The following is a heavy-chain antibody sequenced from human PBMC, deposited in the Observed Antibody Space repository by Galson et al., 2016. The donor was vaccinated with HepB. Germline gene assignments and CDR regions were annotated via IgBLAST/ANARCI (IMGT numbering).Heavy chain of an antibody. Sequence: TLSLTCTVSGGSISSDDYYWSWIRQHPGKGLEWIGYISYSGSTYYNPSLKSRATISVDTSKNQLSLKMSYVTAADTAVYYCARDNYGDFLTTNWYFDLWGRGTLVAVSA. J-gene: IGHJ2*01. CDR2: ISYSGST. D-gene: IGHD4-17*01. CDR3: ARDNYGDFLTTNWYFDL. V-gene: IGHV4-31*03. CDR1: GGSISSDDYY.